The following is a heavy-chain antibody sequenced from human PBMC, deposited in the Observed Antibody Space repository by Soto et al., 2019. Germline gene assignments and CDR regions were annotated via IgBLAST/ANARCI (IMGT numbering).Heavy chain of an antibody. J-gene: IGHJ4*02. CDR3: AHRHLNSLGGYDSEIADY. V-gene: IGHV2-5*01. Sequence: QITLKESGPTLVKPTQTLTLTCTFSGFSLSTSGVGVGWIRQPPGKALEWLALIYWNDDKRYSPSLKSRLTLTKDPSKNQVVLTMTNMDPVDTATYYCAHRHLNSLGGYDSEIADYWGQGTLVTVSS. CDR2: IYWNDDK. CDR1: GFSLSTSGVG. D-gene: IGHD5-12*01.